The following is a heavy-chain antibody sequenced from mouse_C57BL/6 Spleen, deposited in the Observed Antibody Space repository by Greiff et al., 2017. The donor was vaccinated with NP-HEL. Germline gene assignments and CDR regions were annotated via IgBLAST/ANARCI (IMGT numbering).Heavy chain of an antibody. CDR1: GYTFTDYN. CDR2: INPNNGGT. V-gene: IGHV1-18*01. J-gene: IGHJ3*01. D-gene: IGHD1-1*01. Sequence: EVQLQQSGPELVKPGASVKIPCKASGYTFTDYNIDWVKQSHGKSLEWIGDINPNNGGTIYNQKFKGKATLTVDKSSSTAYMELRSLTSEDTAVYYCARAGGYYGSRGFAYWGQGTLVTVSA. CDR3: ARAGGYYGSRGFAY.